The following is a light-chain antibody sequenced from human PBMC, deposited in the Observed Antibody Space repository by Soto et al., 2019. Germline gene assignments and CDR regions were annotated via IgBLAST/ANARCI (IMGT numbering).Light chain of an antibody. CDR2: GAS. Sequence: ESVLTQSPGTLSLSPGERATLSCRASQSVSSSYLAWYQQKPGQAPRHLIYGASSRATGIPDRFSDSGSGTDFTLTISRLEPEDFAVYYCKQYGSSLFTVGPGTKVDIK. CDR1: QSVSSSY. CDR3: KQYGSSLFT. V-gene: IGKV3-20*01. J-gene: IGKJ3*01.